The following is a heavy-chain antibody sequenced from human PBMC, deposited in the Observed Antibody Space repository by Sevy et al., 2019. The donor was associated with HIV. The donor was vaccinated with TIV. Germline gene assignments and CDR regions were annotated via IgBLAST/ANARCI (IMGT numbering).Heavy chain of an antibody. D-gene: IGHD6-19*01. Sequence: ASVKVSCKASGYTFTRYGITWVRQAPGQGLEWMGWTSAYNGNTNYAQKVQGRVTMTRDTSTSTVYMELSSLRSEDTAVYYCAREQGIAVAGFYYYYGMDVWGQGTTVTVSS. J-gene: IGHJ6*02. V-gene: IGHV1-18*01. CDR1: GYTFTRYG. CDR3: AREQGIAVAGFYYYYGMDV. CDR2: TSAYNGNT.